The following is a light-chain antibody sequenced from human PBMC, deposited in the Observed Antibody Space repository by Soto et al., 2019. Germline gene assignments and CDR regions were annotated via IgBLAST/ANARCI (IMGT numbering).Light chain of an antibody. Sequence: QSALTQPPSASGSPGQSVTISCTGTSRDVGTSKYVSWYRQHPGKAPKLLIYEVNKRPSGVPDRFSGSKSGSTASLTVSGLQAEDEADYYCSSSAGTKNMVFGGGTKVTVL. V-gene: IGLV2-8*01. CDR3: SSSAGTKNMV. J-gene: IGLJ2*01. CDR2: EVN. CDR1: SRDVGTSKY.